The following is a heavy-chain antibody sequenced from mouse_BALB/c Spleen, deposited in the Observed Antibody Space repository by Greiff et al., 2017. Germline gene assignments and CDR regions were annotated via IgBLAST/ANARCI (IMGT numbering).Heavy chain of an antibody. D-gene: IGHD4-1*01. CDR1: GFTFSSFG. J-gene: IGHJ3*01. Sequence: EVKLMESGGGLVQPGGSRKLSCAASGFTFSSFGMHWVRQAPEKGLEWVAYISSGSSTIYYADTVKGRFTISRDNPKNTLFLQMTSLRSEDTAMYYCARWDRTGTWFAYWGQGTLVTVSA. CDR2: ISSGSSTI. CDR3: ARWDRTGTWFAY. V-gene: IGHV5-17*02.